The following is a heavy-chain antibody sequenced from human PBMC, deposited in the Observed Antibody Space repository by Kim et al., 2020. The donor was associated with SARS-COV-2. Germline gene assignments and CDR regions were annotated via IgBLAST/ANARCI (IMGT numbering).Heavy chain of an antibody. Sequence: YAQKRQGRVTMNTDTSTSTAYMELRGLRSDDTAVYYCAREGRRSPYYFDYWGQGTLVAVSS. CDR3: AREGRRSPYYFDY. V-gene: IGHV1-18*01. J-gene: IGHJ4*02.